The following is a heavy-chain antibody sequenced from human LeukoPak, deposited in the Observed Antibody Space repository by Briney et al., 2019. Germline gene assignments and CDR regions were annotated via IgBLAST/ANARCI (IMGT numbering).Heavy chain of an antibody. CDR1: GGSISSYY. CDR3: ARGYFDSSGFSNPFDY. V-gene: IGHV4-59*01. CDR2: IYYNGST. Sequence: SETLSLTCIVSGGSISSYYWSWIRQPPGKGLEWIGNIYYNGSTNYNPSLKSRVTISIDASKNQFSLRLSSVTAADTAVYYCARGYFDSSGFSNPFDYWGQGTLATVSS. J-gene: IGHJ4*02. D-gene: IGHD3-22*01.